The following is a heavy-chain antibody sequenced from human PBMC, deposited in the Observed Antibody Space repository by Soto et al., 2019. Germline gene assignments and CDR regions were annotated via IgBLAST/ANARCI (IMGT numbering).Heavy chain of an antibody. D-gene: IGHD2-2*01. CDR3: ASNRLVPGYYYYGMDV. J-gene: IGHJ6*02. V-gene: IGHV4-39*01. Sequence: SETLSLTCTVSGVSISDDTYYWGWIRQPPGKGLEWIGSIYYSGTSSYNPSLESRVTMSVDTSKKQLSLRLRSVTATDTAVYYCASNRLVPGYYYYGMDVWGQGTTVT. CDR2: IYYSGTS. CDR1: GVSISDDTYY.